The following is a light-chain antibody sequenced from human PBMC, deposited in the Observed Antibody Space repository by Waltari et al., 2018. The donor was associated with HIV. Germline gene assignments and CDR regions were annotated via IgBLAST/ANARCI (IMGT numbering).Light chain of an antibody. V-gene: IGLV2-14*03. CDR3: SSYATNSTVL. CDR2: DVT. J-gene: IGLJ2*01. CDR1: SSDVGDYNY. Sequence: QSALTQPASVSGSPGQSITISCTGTSSDVGDYNYVSWYQQHPGKAPKRMIYDVTNRPSGVSNRFSGSKSGNTASLTISGLQAEDEADYYCSSYATNSTVLFGGGTKVTVL.